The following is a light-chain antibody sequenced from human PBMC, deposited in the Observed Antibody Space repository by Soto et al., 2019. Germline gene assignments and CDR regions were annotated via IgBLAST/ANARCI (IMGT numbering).Light chain of an antibody. J-gene: IGLJ2*01. V-gene: IGLV2-23*01. CDR3: SSYAGNSTLI. CDR2: EGS. CDR1: SSDIGNYNL. Sequence: QSVLTQPASVSGSPGQSITISCTGTSSDIGNYNLVSWYQQHPGKAPKLMIYEGSQRPSGISNRFSGSKSGNTASLTISGLQAEDEADYYCSSYAGNSTLIFGGGTKLTVL.